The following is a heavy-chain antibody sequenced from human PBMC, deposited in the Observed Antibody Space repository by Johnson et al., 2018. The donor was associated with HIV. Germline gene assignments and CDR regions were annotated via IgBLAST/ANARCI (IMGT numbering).Heavy chain of an antibody. J-gene: IGHJ3*02. Sequence: VPLVESGGGLVQPGGSLRLSCAASGFTFSSYDMHWVRQATGTGLEWVSAIGTAGDTYYPGSVKGRFTISRENAKNSLYLQMNSLRAGDTAVYYCARANRGRNDAFDIWGQGTMVTISS. CDR1: GFTFSSYD. CDR2: IGTAGDT. D-gene: IGHD2-15*01. CDR3: ARANRGRNDAFDI. V-gene: IGHV3-13*01.